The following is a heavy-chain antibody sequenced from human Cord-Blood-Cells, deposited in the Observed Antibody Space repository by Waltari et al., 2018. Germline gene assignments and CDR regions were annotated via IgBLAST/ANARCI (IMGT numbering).Heavy chain of an antibody. Sequence: QLQLQESGPGLVKPLETLSLTCTVSGGSISSSSYYWGWIRQPPGKGLEWIGSIYYSGSTYYNPSLKSRVTISVDTSKNQFSLKLSSVTAADTAVYYCASGANGYDSSGYFDYWGQGTLVTVSS. CDR1: GGSISSSSYY. D-gene: IGHD3-22*01. CDR3: ASGANGYDSSGYFDY. V-gene: IGHV4-39*07. J-gene: IGHJ4*02. CDR2: IYYSGST.